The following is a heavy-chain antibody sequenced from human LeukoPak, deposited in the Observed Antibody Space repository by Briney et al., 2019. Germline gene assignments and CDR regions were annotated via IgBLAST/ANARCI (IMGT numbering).Heavy chain of an antibody. CDR3: ARDECSSTSCYFRAAHWYFDL. Sequence: PSETLSLTCTVSGGSISSSSYYWGWIRQPPGKGLEWIGSIYYSGSTNYNPSLKSRVTMSVDTSKNQFSLKLSSVTAADTAVYYCARDECSSTSCYFRAAHWYFDLWGRGTLVTVSS. CDR2: IYYSGST. J-gene: IGHJ2*01. D-gene: IGHD2-2*01. CDR1: GGSISSSSYY. V-gene: IGHV4-39*07.